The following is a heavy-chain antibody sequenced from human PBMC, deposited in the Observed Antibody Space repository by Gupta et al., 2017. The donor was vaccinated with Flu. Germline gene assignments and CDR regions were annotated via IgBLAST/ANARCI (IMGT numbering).Heavy chain of an antibody. Sequence: GYYMHWVRQAPGQGLEWMGWINPDSGGTDYAQKFQGRVTMTRDTSISTAYMELSRLRSDDTAVYYCARDRYSSGWYQLDYWGQGTLVTVSS. D-gene: IGHD6-19*01. J-gene: IGHJ4*02. CDR1: GYY. CDR2: INPDSGGT. CDR3: ARDRYSSGWYQLDY. V-gene: IGHV1-2*02.